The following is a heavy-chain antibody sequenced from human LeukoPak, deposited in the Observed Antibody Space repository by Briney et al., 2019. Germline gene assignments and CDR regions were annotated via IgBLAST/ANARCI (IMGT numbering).Heavy chain of an antibody. CDR2: IWYDGSKE. D-gene: IGHD4-23*01. Sequence: GRSLRLSCATSGFIFSSYGMHWVRQAPGKGLEWVALIWYDGSKEYYEDSVKGRFTISRDNSQNTLYLQMNSLRAGDTAVYYCARDAYGGNRDDAFDIWGQGTMVTVSS. CDR3: ARDAYGGNRDDAFDI. V-gene: IGHV3-33*01. J-gene: IGHJ3*02. CDR1: GFIFSSYG.